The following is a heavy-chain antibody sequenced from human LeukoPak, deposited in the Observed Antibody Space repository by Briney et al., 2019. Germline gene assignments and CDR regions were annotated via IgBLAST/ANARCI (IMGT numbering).Heavy chain of an antibody. Sequence: PSETLSLTCTVSGGSISSYYWSWIRQPPGKGLEWIGYIYYSGSTNYNPSLKSRVTISVDRSKNQFSLKLSSVTAADTAVYYCARGRGIAAGYFDLWGRGTLVTVSS. J-gene: IGHJ2*01. CDR3: ARGRGIAAGYFDL. CDR1: GGSISSYY. D-gene: IGHD6-25*01. CDR2: IYYSGST. V-gene: IGHV4-59*12.